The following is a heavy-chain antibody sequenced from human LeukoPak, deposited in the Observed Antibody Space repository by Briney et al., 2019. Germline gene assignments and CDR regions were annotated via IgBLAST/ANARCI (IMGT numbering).Heavy chain of an antibody. CDR3: ARPSGGWYYYYMDV. CDR2: MNPNTGDT. Sequence: WASVKVSCKASGYIFTSYHINWVRQAAGQGPEWMGWMNPNTGDTGYAQKFKGRVTMTRNTSISTAYMELRSLRSEDTAVYYCARPSGGWYYYYMDVWGKGTTVTVSS. CDR1: GYIFTSYH. V-gene: IGHV1-8*01. D-gene: IGHD6-19*01. J-gene: IGHJ6*03.